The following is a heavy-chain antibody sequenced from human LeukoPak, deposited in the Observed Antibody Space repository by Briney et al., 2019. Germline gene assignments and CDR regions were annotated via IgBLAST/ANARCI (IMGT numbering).Heavy chain of an antibody. V-gene: IGHV1-8*01. CDR2: MNPNSGNT. D-gene: IGHD2-15*01. J-gene: IGHJ4*02. Sequence: ASVKVSCKASGYTFTSYDINWVRQATGQGLEWMGWMNPNSGNTGYAQKFQGRVTMTRNTSISTAYMELSSLRSEDTAVYYCARDPLGYCSGGSCYAILTFDYWGQGTLVTVSS. CDR3: ARDPLGYCSGGSCYAILTFDY. CDR1: GYTFTSYD.